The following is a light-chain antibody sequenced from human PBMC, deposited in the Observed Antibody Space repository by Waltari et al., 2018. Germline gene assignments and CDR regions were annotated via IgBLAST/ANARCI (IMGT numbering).Light chain of an antibody. CDR3: CSYAGSHVV. Sequence: QSALTQPASVSGSPGQSITISCTGTSSDVGSYNLVSWYQQHPGKAPKLMIYEGSKRPSGVSNRFSGSKSGNTASLTIYGLQAEDEADYYCCSYAGSHVVFGGGTKLTVL. CDR2: EGS. V-gene: IGLV2-23*01. J-gene: IGLJ2*01. CDR1: SSDVGSYNL.